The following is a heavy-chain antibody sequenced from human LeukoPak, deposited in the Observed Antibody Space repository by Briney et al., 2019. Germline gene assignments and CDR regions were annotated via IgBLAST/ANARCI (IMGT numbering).Heavy chain of an antibody. D-gene: IGHD3-9*01. V-gene: IGHV1-8*01. CDR3: ARGNQLRYFDWLLYYYYGMDV. CDR2: MNPNSGNT. CDR1: GYTFTSYD. Sequence: ASVKVSCKASGYTFTSYDINWVRQATGQGLEWVGWMNPNSGNTGYAQKFQGRVTMTRNTSISTAYMELSSLRSEDTAVYYCARGNQLRYFDWLLYYYYGMDVWGQGTTVTVSS. J-gene: IGHJ6*02.